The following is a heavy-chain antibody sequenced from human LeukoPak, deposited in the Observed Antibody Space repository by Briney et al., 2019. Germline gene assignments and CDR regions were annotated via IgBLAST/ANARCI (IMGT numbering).Heavy chain of an antibody. CDR2: MGSTTTIL. Sequence: GRSLRLSCAASGFTFSSYGMHWVRQAPGKGLEWISYMGSTTTILHYADSVRGRFTISRDNAKNSLYLQMNSLRAEDTAVYHCARVGVRGVIDGFDIWGQGTMVTVSS. D-gene: IGHD3-10*01. J-gene: IGHJ3*02. CDR1: GFTFSSYG. CDR3: ARVGVRGVIDGFDI. V-gene: IGHV3-48*01.